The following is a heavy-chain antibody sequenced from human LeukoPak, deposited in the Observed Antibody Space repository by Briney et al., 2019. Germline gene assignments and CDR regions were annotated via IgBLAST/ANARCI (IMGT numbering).Heavy chain of an antibody. CDR3: ARARPSLSASTTVRYFDY. Sequence: ASVKLSCTASGYTFISYGLSWVRQAPGQGLEWMGWISAYNGNTNDAQKRQGRVTMIIDTSTTTAYMELGSLRSDDTAVYYCARARPSLSASTTVRYFDYWGQGTLVTVSS. J-gene: IGHJ4*02. CDR2: ISAYNGNT. CDR1: GYTFISYG. V-gene: IGHV1-18*04. D-gene: IGHD4-17*01.